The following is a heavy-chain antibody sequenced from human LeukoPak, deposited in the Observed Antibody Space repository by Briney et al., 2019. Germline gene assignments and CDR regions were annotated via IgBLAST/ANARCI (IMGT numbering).Heavy chain of an antibody. J-gene: IGHJ4*02. V-gene: IGHV1-2*02. Sequence: GASVKVSCKASGYTFTGYYMHWVRQAPGQGLEWMGWINPNSGGTNYAQKFQGRVTMTRDTSISTAYMELSRLRSDDMAVYYCATSSRIAAREFDYWGQGTLVTVSS. CDR3: ATSSRIAAREFDY. CDR2: INPNSGGT. CDR1: GYTFTGYY. D-gene: IGHD6-6*01.